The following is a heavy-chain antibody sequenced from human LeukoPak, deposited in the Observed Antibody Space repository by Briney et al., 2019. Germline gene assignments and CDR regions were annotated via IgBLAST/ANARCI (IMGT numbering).Heavy chain of an antibody. CDR3: ARGRRLGYCSGGSCYSNYYYYYMDV. V-gene: IGHV4-59*12. CDR1: GGSISSYY. D-gene: IGHD2-15*01. CDR2: IYYSGST. J-gene: IGHJ6*03. Sequence: SETLSLTCTVSGGSISSYYWSWIRQPPGKGLEWIGYIYYSGSTKYHPSLQSRVTISVDTSKNQFSLKLSSVTAADTAVYYCARGRRLGYCSGGSCYSNYYYYYMDVWGKGTTVTVSS.